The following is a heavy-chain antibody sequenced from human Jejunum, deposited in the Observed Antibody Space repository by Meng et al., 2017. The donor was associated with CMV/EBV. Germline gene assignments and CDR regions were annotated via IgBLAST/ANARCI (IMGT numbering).Heavy chain of an antibody. Sequence: TVSGGSINAFYWSWIRQPPGKGLEWIGYTYYSGSPHYDPSLKSRVTISIDTSKKHFSLRLSSVTAADTAVYYCARDTFDRRNGMDVWGQGTSVTVSS. CDR3: ARDTFDRRNGMDV. CDR1: GGSINAFY. J-gene: IGHJ6*02. D-gene: IGHD3-10*01. V-gene: IGHV4-59*01. CDR2: TYYSGSP.